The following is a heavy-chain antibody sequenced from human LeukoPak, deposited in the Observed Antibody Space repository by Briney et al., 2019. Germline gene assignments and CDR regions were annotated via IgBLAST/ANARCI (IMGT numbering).Heavy chain of an antibody. CDR3: TRPHHITAAAGNYYFYGMDV. J-gene: IGHJ6*02. Sequence: GEPLNISCKGSGYTFTNYWISWVGQIPGKGLEWMGVIYPGDSGTRYSPSFQGQVTISADKSISTAYLQWSSLKASDTAMYHCTRPHHITAAAGNYYFYGMDVWGHGTTVTVSS. V-gene: IGHV5-51*01. CDR1: GYTFTNYW. D-gene: IGHD6-13*01. CDR2: IYPGDSGT.